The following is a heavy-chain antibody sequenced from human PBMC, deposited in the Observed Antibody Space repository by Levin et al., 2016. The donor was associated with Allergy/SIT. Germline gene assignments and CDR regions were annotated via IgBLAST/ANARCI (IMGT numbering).Heavy chain of an antibody. CDR2: ISYDGRDK. CDR3: AKGRGFTTSSLGFSMGV. Sequence: GESLKISCAASGFTFSNYAIHWVRQPPGKGLEWVAAISYDGRDKFYIESVKGRFTISRDNSNNTLYLQMNRLRPEDTAMYYCAKGRGFTTSSLGFSMGVWGKGTTVTVSS. CDR1: GFTFSNYA. D-gene: IGHD6-6*01. V-gene: IGHV3-30*18. J-gene: IGHJ6*03.